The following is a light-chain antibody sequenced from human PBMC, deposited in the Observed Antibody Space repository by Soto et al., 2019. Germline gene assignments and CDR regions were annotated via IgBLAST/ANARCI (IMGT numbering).Light chain of an antibody. CDR1: SGSVSTRHY. Sequence: QAVVTQESSFSVSPGGTVTLTCALSSGSVSTRHYPSWYQQTPGQAPRTLIYSTNIRSSGVPARFSGSILGNKAALTIAGALADDEYDYYCVVCLGSGIAVVGGGTELTVL. J-gene: IGLJ2*01. CDR2: STN. V-gene: IGLV8-61*01. CDR3: VVCLGSGIAV.